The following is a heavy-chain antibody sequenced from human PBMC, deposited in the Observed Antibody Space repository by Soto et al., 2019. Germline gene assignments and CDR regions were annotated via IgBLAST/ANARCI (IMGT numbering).Heavy chain of an antibody. CDR2: INAYNGNT. CDR1: GFTFTSYG. V-gene: IGHV1-18*01. Sequence: ASVKGSFEDSGFTFTSYGIRWVRQAPGQRPEGVGWINAYNGNTNYAQKLQGRVTMTTDTSTSTAYMELRSLRSDDTAVYYCAREMLMGYCSGGSCYKTRYYYYGMDVWGQGTTVTVSS. J-gene: IGHJ6*02. D-gene: IGHD2-15*01. CDR3: AREMLMGYCSGGSCYKTRYYYYGMDV.